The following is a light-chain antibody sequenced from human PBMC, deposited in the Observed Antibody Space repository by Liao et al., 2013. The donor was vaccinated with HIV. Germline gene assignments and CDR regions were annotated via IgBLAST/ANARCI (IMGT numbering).Light chain of an antibody. V-gene: IGLV3-25*03. CDR2: KDN. CDR1: KLGDKY. Sequence: SYELTQPPSVSVSPGQTASITCSGDKLGDKYACWYQQKPGQAPVLVIYKDNERPSGIPERFSGSSSGTTVTLTISGVQAEDEADYYCQSADSSGTFEFGGGTKLTVL. CDR3: QSADSSGTFE. J-gene: IGLJ2*01.